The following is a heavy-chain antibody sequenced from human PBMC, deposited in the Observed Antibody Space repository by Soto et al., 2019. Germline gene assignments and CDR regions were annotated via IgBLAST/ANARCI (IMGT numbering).Heavy chain of an antibody. CDR3: AKGAVTSIFGYFDY. J-gene: IGHJ4*02. CDR2: ISWNSGNI. V-gene: IGHV3-9*01. CDR1: GFTFDDYA. Sequence: EVHLVESGGGLVQPGRSLRLSCAASGFTFDDYAMHWVRQVPGKGLEWVSSISWNSGNIVYADSVKGRFTISRDSANNSLYLQMSSLRTEDTALYYCAKGAVTSIFGYFDYWGQGTLVTASS. D-gene: IGHD3-3*01.